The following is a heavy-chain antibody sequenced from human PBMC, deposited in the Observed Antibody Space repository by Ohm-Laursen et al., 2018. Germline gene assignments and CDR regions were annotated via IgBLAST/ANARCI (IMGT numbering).Heavy chain of an antibody. V-gene: IGHV3-23*01. CDR2: ISRSGGGT. J-gene: IGHJ4*02. Sequence: SLRPSCAAPGFTFSSYWMHWVRQAPGKGPEWVSSISRSGGGTYYADSVKGRFTTSRDDSKNTLYLQMNSLRAEDTAVYYCAGGTGWLHSDWGQGTLVTVSS. CDR1: GFTFSSYW. D-gene: IGHD5-24*01. CDR3: AGGTGWLHSD.